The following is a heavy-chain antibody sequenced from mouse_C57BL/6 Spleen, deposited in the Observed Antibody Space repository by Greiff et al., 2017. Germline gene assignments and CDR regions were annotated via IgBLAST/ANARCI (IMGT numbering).Heavy chain of an antibody. CDR3: ARAAQATGYYFDY. CDR1: GFTFSSYA. V-gene: IGHV5-4*01. D-gene: IGHD3-2*02. Sequence: EVQLVESGGGLVKPGGSLKLSCAASGFTFSSYAMSRVRQTPEKRLEWVATISDGGSYTYYPDNVKGRFTISRDNAKNNLYLQMSHLKSEDTAMYYCARAAQATGYYFDYWGQGTTLTVSS. J-gene: IGHJ2*01. CDR2: ISDGGSYT.